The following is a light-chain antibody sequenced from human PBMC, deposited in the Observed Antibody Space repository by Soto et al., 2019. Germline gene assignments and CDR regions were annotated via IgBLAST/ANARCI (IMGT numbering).Light chain of an antibody. Sequence: QSVLTHPPSVSGAPGQRVTISCTGSSSNIGAGYDVHWYQQLPGTAPKLLIYGNSNRPSGVPDRFSGCKSGTSASLAITGLQAEDEADYYCQSYDSSLSGWVFGGGTKLTVL. CDR3: QSYDSSLSGWV. CDR1: SSNIGAGYD. V-gene: IGLV1-40*01. J-gene: IGLJ3*02. CDR2: GNS.